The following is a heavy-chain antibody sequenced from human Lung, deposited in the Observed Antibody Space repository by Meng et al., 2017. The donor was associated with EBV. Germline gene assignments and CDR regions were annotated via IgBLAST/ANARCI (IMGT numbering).Heavy chain of an antibody. J-gene: IGHJ4*02. Sequence: QGQVGQSGVDVKKPGASVNVSCKASGYAFTRYPRNWVRQAPGQGLEWMGWISTNTGNPTYAQGFTGRFVFSVDTSVSTAYLQISSLKAEDTAVYYCGTLKYTSGFYGPAYWGQGALVTVSS. CDR1: GYAFTRYP. D-gene: IGHD6-19*01. CDR3: GTLKYTSGFYGPAY. V-gene: IGHV7-4-1*02. CDR2: ISTNTGNP.